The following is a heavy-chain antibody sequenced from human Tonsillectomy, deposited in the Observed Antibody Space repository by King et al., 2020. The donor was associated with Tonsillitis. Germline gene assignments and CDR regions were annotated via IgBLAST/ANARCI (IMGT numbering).Heavy chain of an antibody. CDR1: GFTFSSYS. CDR3: ARKSITGTTPVDY. Sequence: VQLVESGGGLVKPGGSLRLSCAASGFTFSSYSMNWVRQAPGKGLEWVSSISSSSTYIYYADSVKGRFTISRDNAKNSLYLQMNSLRAEDTAVYYCARKSITGTTPVDYWGQGTLVTVSS. J-gene: IGHJ4*02. D-gene: IGHD1-7*01. V-gene: IGHV3-21*01. CDR2: ISSSSTYI.